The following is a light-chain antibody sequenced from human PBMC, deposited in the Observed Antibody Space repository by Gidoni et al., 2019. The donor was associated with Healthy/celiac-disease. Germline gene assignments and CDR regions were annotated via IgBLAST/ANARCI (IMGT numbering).Light chain of an antibody. CDR3: QQYYSNPLT. J-gene: IGKJ2*01. CDR2: WAS. CDR1: QSVLYSSNNKND. V-gene: IGKV4-1*01. Sequence: DIVMTQSPDSLAVSLGERATINCKSSQSVLYSSNNKNDLAWYQQKPGQPPKLLIYWASTRESGVPDRFSGSGSGTDFTLTISSLQAEDVAVYYCQQYYSNPLTFGQGTKLEIK.